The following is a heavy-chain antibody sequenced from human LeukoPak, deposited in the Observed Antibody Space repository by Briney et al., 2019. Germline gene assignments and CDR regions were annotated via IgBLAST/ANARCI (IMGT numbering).Heavy chain of an antibody. D-gene: IGHD2-15*01. CDR3: ATLPTKHCSGGSCYPNPGY. J-gene: IGHJ4*02. Sequence: SETLSLTCAVYGGSFGGYYWSWIRQPPGKGLEWIGEINHSGSTNYNPSLKSRVTISVDTSKNQFSLKLSSVTAADTAVYYCATLPTKHCSGGSCYPNPGYWGQGTLVTVSS. CDR2: INHSGST. V-gene: IGHV4-34*01. CDR1: GGSFGGYY.